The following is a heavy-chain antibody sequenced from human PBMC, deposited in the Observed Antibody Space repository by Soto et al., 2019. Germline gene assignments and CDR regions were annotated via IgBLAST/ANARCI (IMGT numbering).Heavy chain of an antibody. CDR1: GFTFSSYS. CDR2: ISSSSSYI. J-gene: IGHJ6*02. D-gene: IGHD7-27*01. V-gene: IGHV3-21*01. CDR3: ARNWGYYYYYGMDV. Sequence: EVQLVESGGGLVKPGGSLRLSCAASGFTFSSYSMNWVRQAPGKGLEWVSSISSSSSYIYYADSVKGRFTISRDNAKNSLYLQMNSLRAEDTAVYYCARNWGYYYYYGMDVWDQGTTVTVSS.